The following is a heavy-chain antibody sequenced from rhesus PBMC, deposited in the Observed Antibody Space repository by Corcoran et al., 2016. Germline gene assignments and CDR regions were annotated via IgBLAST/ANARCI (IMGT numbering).Heavy chain of an antibody. D-gene: IGHD6-25*01. CDR2: IYVSSGST. CDR3: ASRSGRRFDY. J-gene: IGHJ4*01. V-gene: IGHV4-76*01. CDR1: GYSISSGYD. Sequence: QVQLQESGPGVVKPSETLSLTCAVSGYSISSGYDWSWFRQPPGKGLEWIWYIYVSSGSTNYNPSLKNRVTISKDTSKNQFSLKLSSVTAADTAVYDCASRSGRRFDYWGQGVLVTVSS.